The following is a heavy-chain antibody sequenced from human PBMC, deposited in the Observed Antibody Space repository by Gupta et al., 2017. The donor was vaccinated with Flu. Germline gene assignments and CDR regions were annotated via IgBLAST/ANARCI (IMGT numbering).Heavy chain of an antibody. V-gene: IGHV3-74*03. CDR3: ATVTSGC. Sequence: EMQLVESGGGLVQPGGSLRLSCAASGFTFSTSYLQWVRQAPGKGLVWVSRINPDGSSTTYAESVKGRVTISRDNAKNTLYLQMHSLGDDDTAVYYCATVTSGCWGQGTLVTVSS. CDR2: INPDGSST. D-gene: IGHD4-17*01. CDR1: GFTFSTSY. J-gene: IGHJ4*02.